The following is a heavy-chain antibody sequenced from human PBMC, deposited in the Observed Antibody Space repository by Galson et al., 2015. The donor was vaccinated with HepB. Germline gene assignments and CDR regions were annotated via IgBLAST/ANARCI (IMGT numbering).Heavy chain of an antibody. J-gene: IGHJ3*02. CDR2: ISSDGSNK. V-gene: IGHV3-30*18. CDR1: GFTFSSYG. CDR3: AKDQARIVGVVAAHDAFHI. D-gene: IGHD2-15*01. Sequence: SLRLSCAASGFTFSSYGMHWVRQAPGQGLEWVAVISSDGSNKYYADSVKGRFTISRDNSKNTLYLQMNTLRTEDTAVYYCAKDQARIVGVVAAHDAFHIWGQGTMVTVSS.